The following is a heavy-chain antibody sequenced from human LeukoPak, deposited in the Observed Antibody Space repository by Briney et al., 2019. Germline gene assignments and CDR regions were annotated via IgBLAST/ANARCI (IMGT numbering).Heavy chain of an antibody. V-gene: IGHV3-33*01. Sequence: GGSLRLSCAASGFTFSSYGMHCVRQAPGKGLEWVAAIWYDGSIQYYADSVKGRFTISRDNSKNTLYLQMDSLRAEDTAVYYCARAGYCSGGSCYGSDYWAREPWSPSPQ. CDR3: ARAGYCSGGSCYGSDY. CDR2: IWYDGSIQ. D-gene: IGHD2-15*01. CDR1: GFTFSSYG. J-gene: IGHJ4*02.